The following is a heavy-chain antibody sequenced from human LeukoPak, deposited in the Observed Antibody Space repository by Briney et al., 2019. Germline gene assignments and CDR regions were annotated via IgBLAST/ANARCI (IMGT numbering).Heavy chain of an antibody. Sequence: PGGSLRLSCAASGFAFSTYWMSWLRQAPGEGLEWMAYIRQDGSDQYYVNSVKGRFAISRDNARNSLYLQMGGLRAEDTAVYFCVEGGAPSYYDGSGDAYFDYWGQGTLVTVSS. V-gene: IGHV3-7*03. J-gene: IGHJ4*02. CDR3: VEGGAPSYYDGSGDAYFDY. CDR1: GFAFSTYW. D-gene: IGHD3-22*01. CDR2: IRQDGSDQ.